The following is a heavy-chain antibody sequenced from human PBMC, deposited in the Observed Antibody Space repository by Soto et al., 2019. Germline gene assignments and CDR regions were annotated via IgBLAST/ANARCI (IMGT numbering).Heavy chain of an antibody. CDR2: ISSNGGST. J-gene: IGHJ4*02. V-gene: IGHV3-64*01. D-gene: IGHD1-20*01. CDR1: GFTFSSYA. Sequence: PGGSLRLSCAASGFTFSSYAMHWVRQAPGKGLEYVSAISSNGGSTYYANSVKGRFTISRDNSKNTLYLQMGSLRAEDMAVYYCARAQPYNWNDDWYFDYWGQGTLVTVSS. CDR3: ARAQPYNWNDDWYFDY.